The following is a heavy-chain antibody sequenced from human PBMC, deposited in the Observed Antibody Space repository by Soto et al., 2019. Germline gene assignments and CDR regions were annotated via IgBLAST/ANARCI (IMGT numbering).Heavy chain of an antibody. CDR1: GFTFSSYW. Sequence: EVQLVESGGGLVQPGGSLRLSCAASGFTFSSYWMSWVRQAPGKGLEWVANIKHDGSEKYYVDSVKGRFTISRDNAKNSLYLQMNSLRAEDTAIYYCARDKETAVAPFDYWGQGTLVTVSS. CDR3: ARDKETAVAPFDY. D-gene: IGHD6-19*01. CDR2: IKHDGSEK. V-gene: IGHV3-7*01. J-gene: IGHJ4*02.